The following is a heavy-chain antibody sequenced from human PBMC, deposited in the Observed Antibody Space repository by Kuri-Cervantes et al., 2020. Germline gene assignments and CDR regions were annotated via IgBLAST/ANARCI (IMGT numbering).Heavy chain of an antibody. CDR1: GGSVSSGSYY. CDR2: IYYSGST. J-gene: IGHJ4*02. V-gene: IGHV4-39*01. CDR3: ATHPGLDY. Sequence: SETLSLTCTVSGGSVSSGSYYWSWIRQPPGKGLEWIGSIYYSGSTYYNPSLKSRVTISVDTSKNQFSLKMSSVTAADTAVYYCATHPGLDYWGQGTLVTVSS.